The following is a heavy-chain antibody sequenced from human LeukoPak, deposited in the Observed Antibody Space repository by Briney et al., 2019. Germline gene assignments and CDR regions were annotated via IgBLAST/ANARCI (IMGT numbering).Heavy chain of an antibody. CDR1: GFTFSSYT. J-gene: IGHJ4*02. Sequence: GGSLRLSCAASGFTFSSYTMNWVSQAPGKGLEWVSTISHSGYSTYYADSVKGRFTISRDNSKNTLYLQMNNLRAEDTAVYYCARGRTYYYDSSGCPFDYWGQGTLVTVSS. D-gene: IGHD3-22*01. CDR3: ARGRTYYYDSSGCPFDY. CDR2: ISHSGYST. V-gene: IGHV3-23*01.